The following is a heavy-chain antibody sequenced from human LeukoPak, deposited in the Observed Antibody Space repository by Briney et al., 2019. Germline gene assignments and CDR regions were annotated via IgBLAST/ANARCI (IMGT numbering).Heavy chain of an antibody. CDR3: AKDRPLSRLVRDYVWGSYRLGYFQH. CDR1: GFTFSSYG. J-gene: IGHJ1*01. Sequence: PGGSLRLSCAASGFTFSSYGMHWVRQAPGKGLEWVAVISYDGSNKYYADSVKGRFTISRDNSKNTLYLQMNSLRAEDTAVYYCAKDRPLSRLVRDYVWGSYRLGYFQHWGQGTLVTVSS. CDR2: ISYDGSNK. V-gene: IGHV3-30*18. D-gene: IGHD3-16*02.